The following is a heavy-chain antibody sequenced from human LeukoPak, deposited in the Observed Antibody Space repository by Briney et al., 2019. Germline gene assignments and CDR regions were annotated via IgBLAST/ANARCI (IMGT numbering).Heavy chain of an antibody. CDR1: GGPISSYY. Sequence: KPSETLSLPCTVSGGPISSYYCIWIRPPPAKGLEWIGYIYYSGSTNYNPSLKSRVTISVDTSKNQFSLKLSSVTAADTAVYYCARGMDIVATDYWGQGTLVTVSS. CDR3: ARGMDIVATDY. CDR2: IYYSGST. V-gene: IGHV4-59*01. J-gene: IGHJ4*02. D-gene: IGHD5-12*01.